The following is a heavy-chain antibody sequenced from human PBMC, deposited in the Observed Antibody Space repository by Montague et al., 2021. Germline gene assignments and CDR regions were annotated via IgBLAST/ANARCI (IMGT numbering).Heavy chain of an antibody. V-gene: IGHV4-34*01. D-gene: IGHD6-19*01. J-gene: IGHJ4*02. CDR2: ISHTGST. CDR1: GGSLSGYI. CDR3: TRGEVAVTGIDY. Sequence: SXTLSLTCAVYGGSLSGYIWNWIRQPPGRDLEWIGQISHTGSTSYNPSLKSRVTMSVDASENHVSLRLSSVTAADTAVYYCTRGEVAVTGIDYWGQGALVTVSS.